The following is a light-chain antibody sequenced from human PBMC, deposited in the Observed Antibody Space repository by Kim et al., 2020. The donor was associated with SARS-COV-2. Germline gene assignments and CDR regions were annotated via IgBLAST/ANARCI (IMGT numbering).Light chain of an antibody. V-gene: IGKV2-30*01. CDR3: MQGTHWPWT. J-gene: IGKJ1*01. CDR1: QGLVYSNGDTY. CDR2: KVS. Sequence: DVVMTQSPLSLTVTLGQPASISCRSSQGLVYSNGDTYLNWYHQRPGQSPRRLIYKVSNRDSGAPDRFSGSGSGTDFTLKFSRVEADDVGVYYCMQGTHWPWTFGQGTKVDIK.